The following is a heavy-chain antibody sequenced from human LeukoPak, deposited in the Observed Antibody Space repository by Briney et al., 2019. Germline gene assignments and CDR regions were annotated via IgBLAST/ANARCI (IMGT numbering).Heavy chain of an antibody. D-gene: IGHD6-6*01. CDR1: GGSISSYY. Sequence: SETLSLTCTVSGGSISSYYWSWIRQPAGKGLEWIGRIYTSGSTNYNPSLKSRVTISVDTSKNQFSLKLSSVTAADTAVYYCASIAARPPLVDYWGQGTLVTVSS. J-gene: IGHJ4*02. V-gene: IGHV4-4*07. CDR3: ASIAARPPLVDY. CDR2: IYTSGST.